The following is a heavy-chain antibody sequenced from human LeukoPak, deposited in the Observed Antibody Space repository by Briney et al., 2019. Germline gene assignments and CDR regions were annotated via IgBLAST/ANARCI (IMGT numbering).Heavy chain of an antibody. CDR2: IYYSGST. CDR3: ARDTYNSPGFDP. V-gene: IGHV4-31*03. D-gene: IGHD1-20*01. J-gene: IGHJ5*02. CDR1: GGSISSGGYY. Sequence: SETLSLTCTVSGGSISSGGYYWSWIRQHPGKGLEWIGYIYYSGSTYYNPSLMGRVTILVDTSQNQFSLNLRSATAAVTASYYCARDTYNSPGFDPWGQGTLVTVSS.